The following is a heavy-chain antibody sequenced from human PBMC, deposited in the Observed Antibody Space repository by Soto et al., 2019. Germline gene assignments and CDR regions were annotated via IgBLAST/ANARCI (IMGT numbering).Heavy chain of an antibody. Sequence: GGSLRLSCAASGFTFSSYGMHWVRQAPGKGLEWVAVISYDGSNKYYADSVKGRFTISRDNSKNTLYLQMNSLRAEDTAVYYCARDHYWGQGTLVTVSS. CDR3: ARDHY. CDR1: GFTFSSYG. V-gene: IGHV3-30*03. J-gene: IGHJ4*02. CDR2: ISYDGSNK.